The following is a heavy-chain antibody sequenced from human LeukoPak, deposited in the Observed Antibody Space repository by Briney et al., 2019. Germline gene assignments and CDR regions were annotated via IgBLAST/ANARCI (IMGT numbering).Heavy chain of an antibody. V-gene: IGHV4-34*01. CDR2: INHSGST. Sequence: SETLSLTCAVYGGSFSGYYWSWIRQPPGKGLGWIGEINHSGSTNYNPSLKSRVTISVDTSKNQFSLKLSSVTAADTAVYYCAGGHYYDSSGYYLFFDYWGQGTLVTVSS. CDR1: GGSFSGYY. CDR3: AGGHYYDSSGYYLFFDY. J-gene: IGHJ4*02. D-gene: IGHD3-22*01.